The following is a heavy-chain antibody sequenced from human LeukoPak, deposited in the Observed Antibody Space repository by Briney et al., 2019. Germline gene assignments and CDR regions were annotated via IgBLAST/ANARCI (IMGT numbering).Heavy chain of an antibody. CDR2: INHSGST. V-gene: IGHV4-34*01. J-gene: IGHJ3*02. D-gene: IGHD5-24*01. CDR1: GGSFSGYY. Sequence: PSETLSLTCAVYGGSFSGYYWSWIRQPPGKGLEWIGEINHSGSTNYNPSLKSRVTISVDTSKNQFSLKLSSVTAADTAVYYCARGRRRDGYNLRGAFDIWGQGTMVTVSS. CDR3: ARGRRRDGYNLRGAFDI.